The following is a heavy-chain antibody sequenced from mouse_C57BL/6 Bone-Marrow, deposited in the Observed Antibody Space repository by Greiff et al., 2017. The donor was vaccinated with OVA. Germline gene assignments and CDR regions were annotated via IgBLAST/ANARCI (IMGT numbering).Heavy chain of an antibody. J-gene: IGHJ3*01. CDR3: TTGGSTMVTRFAY. D-gene: IGHD2-1*01. CDR1: GFNIKDDY. V-gene: IGHV14-4*01. Sequence: EVQLQESGAELVRPGASVKLSCTASGFNIKDDYMHWVKQRPEQGLEWIGWIDPENGDTEYASKFQGKATITADTSSNTAYLQLSSLTSEDTAVYYCTTGGSTMVTRFAYWGQGTLVTVSA. CDR2: IDPENGDT.